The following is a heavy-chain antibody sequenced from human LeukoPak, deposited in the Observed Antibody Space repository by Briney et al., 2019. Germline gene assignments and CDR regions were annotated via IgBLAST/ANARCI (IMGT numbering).Heavy chain of an antibody. CDR1: GGSISSSSYY. CDR3: ARQSEMTMVTTTLDY. CDR2: IYYSWST. Sequence: SETLSLTCTVSGGSISSSSYYWGWIRQPPGKGLEWIGSIYYSWSTYYNPSLKSRVTISVDTSKNQFSLKLSSVTAADTAVYYCARQSEMTMVTTTLDYWGQGTLVTVSS. V-gene: IGHV4-39*01. D-gene: IGHD4-17*01. J-gene: IGHJ4*02.